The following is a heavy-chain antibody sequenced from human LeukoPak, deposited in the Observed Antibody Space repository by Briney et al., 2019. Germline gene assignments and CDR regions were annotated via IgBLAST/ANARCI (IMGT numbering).Heavy chain of an antibody. V-gene: IGHV1-2*02. CDR1: GYTFTGYY. CDR2: INPNSGGT. Sequence: ASVKVSCKASGYTFTGYYMHWVRQAPGQGLEWMGWINPNSGGTNYAQKFQGRVTMTRDTSISTAYMELSRLRSDDTAVYCCARDYGDYTRYYFDYWGQGTLVADCS. J-gene: IGHJ4*02. CDR3: ARDYGDYTRYYFDY. D-gene: IGHD4-17*01.